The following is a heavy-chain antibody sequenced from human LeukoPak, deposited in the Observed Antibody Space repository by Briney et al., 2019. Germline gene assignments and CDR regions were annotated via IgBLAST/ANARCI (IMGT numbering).Heavy chain of an antibody. CDR3: AGRDNGYYYGMDV. Sequence: PGGSLRLSCAASGFTVSSNYMSWVRHTPGKGLEWVSLIYSGGSTYYADSVKGRFTISRGNSKNTLYLQMHSLRAEDTAVYYCAGRDNGYYYGMDVWGQGTTVTVSS. CDR2: IYSGGST. V-gene: IGHV3-66*01. J-gene: IGHJ6*02. CDR1: GFTVSSNY. D-gene: IGHD2-8*01.